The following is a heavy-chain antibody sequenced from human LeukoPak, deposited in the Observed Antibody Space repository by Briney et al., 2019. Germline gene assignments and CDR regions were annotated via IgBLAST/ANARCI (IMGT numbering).Heavy chain of an antibody. J-gene: IGHJ5*02. Sequence: NPSETLSLTCTVSGGSITNYYWSWIRQSPGKGLEWIGYISYSGSTNGNPSLMSRVTMSLETSKNQFSLKLSSVTAADTAVYYCARESADWNHPYEWFDPWGQGTLVTVSS. D-gene: IGHD1-1*01. V-gene: IGHV4-59*12. CDR1: GGSITNYY. CDR3: ARESADWNHPYEWFDP. CDR2: ISYSGST.